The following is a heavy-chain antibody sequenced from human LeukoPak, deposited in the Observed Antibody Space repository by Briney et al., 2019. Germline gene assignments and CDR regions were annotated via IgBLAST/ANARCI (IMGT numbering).Heavy chain of an antibody. CDR2: IIPIFGTA. D-gene: IGHD3-3*01. CDR3: ARDSGYDFWSGYYTLLGY. V-gene: IGHV1-69*06. Sequence: ASVKVSRKASGGTFSSYAISWVRQAPGQGLEWMGRIIPIFGTANYAQKFQGRVTITADKSTSTAYMELSSLRSEDTAVYYCARDSGYDFWSGYYTLLGYWGQGTLVTVSS. J-gene: IGHJ4*02. CDR1: GGTFSSYA.